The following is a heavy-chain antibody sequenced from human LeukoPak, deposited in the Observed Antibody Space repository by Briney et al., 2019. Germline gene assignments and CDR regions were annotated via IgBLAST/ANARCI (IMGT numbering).Heavy chain of an antibody. V-gene: IGHV3-21*01. CDR1: GFTFSDYD. D-gene: IGHD3-16*01. CDR2: ISYLSSHV. J-gene: IGHJ4*02. Sequence: GGSLRLSCSASGFTFSDYDMNWVRQTPGKGLEWVSSISYLSSHVYYGDSVKGRFSISRDDAKNSLYLQMNSLGAEDTAIYYCGRAFPPLRTSSAGDLWGQGILVTVSS. CDR3: GRAFPPLRTSSAGDL.